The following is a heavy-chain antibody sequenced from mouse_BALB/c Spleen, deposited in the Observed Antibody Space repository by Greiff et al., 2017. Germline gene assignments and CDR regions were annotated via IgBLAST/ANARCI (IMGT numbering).Heavy chain of an antibody. V-gene: IGHV3-6*02. CDR3: AREGISTMITTGFAY. D-gene: IGHD2-4*01. J-gene: IGHJ3*01. CDR2: ISYDGSN. CDR1: GYSITSGYY. Sequence: VQLKESGPGLVKPSQSLSLTCSVTGYSITSGYYWNWIRQFPGNKLEWMGYISYDGSNNYNPSLKNRISITRDTSKNQFFLKLNSVTTEDTATYYCAREGISTMITTGFAYWGQGTLVTVSA.